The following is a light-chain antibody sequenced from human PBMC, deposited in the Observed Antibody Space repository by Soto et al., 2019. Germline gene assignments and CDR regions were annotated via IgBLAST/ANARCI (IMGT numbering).Light chain of an antibody. CDR3: QQYGSSPIT. V-gene: IGKV3-20*01. CDR2: GAS. Sequence: EIVLTQSPATLSLSPGERATLSCRASQSVRTKVAWYQQKPGQAPRLLIYGASSRATGIPDRFSGSGSGTDFTLTISRLEPEDFAVYYCQQYGSSPITFGQGTRLEIK. CDR1: QSVRTK. J-gene: IGKJ5*01.